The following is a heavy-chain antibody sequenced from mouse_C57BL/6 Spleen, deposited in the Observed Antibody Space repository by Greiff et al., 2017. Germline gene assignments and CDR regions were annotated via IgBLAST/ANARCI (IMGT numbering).Heavy chain of an antibody. CDR3: ARSGSNWYFDV. CDR1: GYTFTSYW. CDR2: IDPSDSHT. J-gene: IGHJ1*03. Sequence: QVQLQQPGAELVKPGASVKLSCKASGYTFTSYWMQWVKQRPGQGLEWIGEIDPSDSHTNYNQKFKGKATLTVDTSSSTAYMQLSSLTSEDSAVYYCARSGSNWYFDVWGTGTTVTVSS. D-gene: IGHD2-2*01. V-gene: IGHV1-50*01.